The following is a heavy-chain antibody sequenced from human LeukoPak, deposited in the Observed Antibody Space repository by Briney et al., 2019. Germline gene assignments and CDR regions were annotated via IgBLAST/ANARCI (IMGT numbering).Heavy chain of an antibody. V-gene: IGHV3-23*01. CDR2: ITIGADTT. D-gene: IGHD6-6*01. J-gene: IGHJ4*02. Sequence: PGGSLRLSCRASGFTFSNHGMTWVRQAPGKGLEWVSAITIGADTTYYADSVKGRFTISRDNSMSTLYLQMNGLRVEDTGIYYCAKEIRPNDYWGQGTLVTVSS. CDR3: AKEIRPNDY. CDR1: GFTFSNHG.